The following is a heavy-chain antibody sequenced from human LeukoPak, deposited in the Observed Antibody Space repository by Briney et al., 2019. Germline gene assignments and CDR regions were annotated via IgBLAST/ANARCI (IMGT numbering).Heavy chain of an antibody. J-gene: IGHJ4*02. V-gene: IGHV3-30*18. CDR2: ISRDGSNK. CDR3: AKAMYADYDSSDL. CDR1: GFTFSSCG. Sequence: PGGSLRLSCAASGFTFSSCGMHWVRQAPGKGLEWVAVISRDGSNKYYADSVKGRLTISRDNSKNTLYLQMNSLRGEDTAVYYCAKAMYADYDSSDLWGQGTLVTVSS. D-gene: IGHD3-22*01.